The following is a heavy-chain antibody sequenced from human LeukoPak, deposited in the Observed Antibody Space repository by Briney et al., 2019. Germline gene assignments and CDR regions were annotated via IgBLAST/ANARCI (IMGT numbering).Heavy chain of an antibody. V-gene: IGHV3-21*06. J-gene: IGHJ3*02. CDR3: ARDTYDILTGYYKWAFYI. CDR2: ISSSSSYI. CDR1: GFTFSSYT. D-gene: IGHD3-9*01. Sequence: KPGGSLRLFCAASGFTFSSYTMNWVRQAPGKGLEWVSSISSSSSYIYYADSVKGRFTISRDNAKNSLYLQMNSLRAEDTAVYYCARDTYDILTGYYKWAFYIWGQVTMVTVSS.